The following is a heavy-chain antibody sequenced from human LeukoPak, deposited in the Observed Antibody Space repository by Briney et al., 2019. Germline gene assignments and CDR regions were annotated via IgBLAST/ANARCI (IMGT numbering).Heavy chain of an antibody. J-gene: IGHJ4*02. CDR1: GGSISSGGYY. CDR2: IYYSGST. CDR3: ARESLAVRGAIDY. Sequence: PSQTLSLTCTVSGGSISSGGYYWSWIRQHPGKGLEWIGYIYYSGSTYYNPSLKSRVTISVDTSKNQFSLKLSSVTAADTAVYYCARESLAVRGAIDYWGQGTLVTVSS. V-gene: IGHV4-31*03. D-gene: IGHD3-10*01.